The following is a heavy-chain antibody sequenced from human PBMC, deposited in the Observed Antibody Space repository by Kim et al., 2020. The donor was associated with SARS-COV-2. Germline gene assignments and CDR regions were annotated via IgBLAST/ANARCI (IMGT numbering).Heavy chain of an antibody. CDR3: ATAVPGLAAVIVANPET. CDR2: MTSDGSNE. Sequence: GGSLRLSCVASGITVKTTAMHWVRQAPNKGPEWVAYMTSDGSNEYYADSVKGRFIISRDGSKNMLFLQMSNLRPEDTALYYCATAVPGLAAVIVANPETWGQGTLVTVS. CDR1: GITVKTTA. D-gene: IGHD2-15*01. J-gene: IGHJ5*02. V-gene: IGHV3-30*02.